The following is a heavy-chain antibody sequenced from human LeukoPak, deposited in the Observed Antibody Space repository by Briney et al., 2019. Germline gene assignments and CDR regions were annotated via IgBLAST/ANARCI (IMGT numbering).Heavy chain of an antibody. CDR2: ISGSGDSDST. J-gene: IGHJ5*02. D-gene: IGHD6-13*01. Sequence: GGSLRLSCAASGFTFSSYAMSWVRQAPGKGLEWVSGISGSGDSDSTYYADSVKGRFTISRDNSRNTLYLQMNSLRAEDTAVXYCAKGXSXXXXXSXXFDPWGQGTLVTVSS. CDR3: AKGXSXXXXXSXXFDP. V-gene: IGHV3-23*01. CDR1: GFTFSSYA.